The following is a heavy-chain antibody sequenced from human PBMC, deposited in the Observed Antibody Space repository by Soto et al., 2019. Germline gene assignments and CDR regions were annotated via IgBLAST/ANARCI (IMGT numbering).Heavy chain of an antibody. V-gene: IGHV4-39*01. D-gene: IGHD3-3*01. CDR3: ARHVNQFWSAYFLIDF. CDR2: IYSSGST. J-gene: IGHJ4*01. CDR1: SDTIVSPGYY. Sequence: LETMPVTWSVSSDTIVSPGYYWVRISQTPGKGLEWIGSIYSSGSTNYNPSLKSRLTISVDTSKNQFSLKLSSVTAADTAVYYCARHVNQFWSAYFLIDFWGHGTLVIVSS.